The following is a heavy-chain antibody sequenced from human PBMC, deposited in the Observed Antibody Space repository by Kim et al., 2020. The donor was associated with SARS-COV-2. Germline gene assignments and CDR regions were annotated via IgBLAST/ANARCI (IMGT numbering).Heavy chain of an antibody. CDR2: ISDSGLRT. J-gene: IGHJ4*02. Sequence: GGSLRLSCAASGFTFSTYAMSWARQAPGKGLEWVSTISDSGLRTHYADSVKGRFTISRDNSKSTLFLQMNYLRAEDTAIYYCEASDYWGQGSLVTVPS. CDR1: GFTFSTYA. CDR3: EASDY. V-gene: IGHV3-23*01.